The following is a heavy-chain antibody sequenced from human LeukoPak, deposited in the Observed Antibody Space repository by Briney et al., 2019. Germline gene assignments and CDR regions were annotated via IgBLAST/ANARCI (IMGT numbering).Heavy chain of an antibody. J-gene: IGHJ6*02. V-gene: IGHV4-59*01. CDR2: IYYSGST. Sequence: KASETLSLTCTVSGGSISNYYWSWIRQPPGKGLEWIGYIYYSGSTNYNPSLKSRVTISVDTSKNQFSLKLSSVTAADTAVYYCARGKVYGMDVWGQGTMVTVSS. CDR1: GGSISNYY. CDR3: ARGKVYGMDV.